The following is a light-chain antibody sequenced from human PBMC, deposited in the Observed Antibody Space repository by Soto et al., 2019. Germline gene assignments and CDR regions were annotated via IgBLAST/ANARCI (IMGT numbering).Light chain of an antibody. Sequence: QSALTQPASVSGSPGQSITISCTGTSGDVGAYDYVSWYQQHPGTAPKLLIYAVTNRPSGVSDRFSASKSGNTASMTISRLQAEDEADCYCSSYTTTNSEIFGSGTKVT. CDR1: SGDVGAYDY. CDR3: SSYTTTNSEI. CDR2: AVT. V-gene: IGLV2-14*03. J-gene: IGLJ1*01.